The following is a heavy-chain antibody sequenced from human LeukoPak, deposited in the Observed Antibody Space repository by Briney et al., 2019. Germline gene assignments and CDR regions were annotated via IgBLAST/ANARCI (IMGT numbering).Heavy chain of an antibody. V-gene: IGHV3-21*01. CDR1: GFTFSTYS. CDR2: ISSSTSYI. J-gene: IGHJ4*02. D-gene: IGHD3-22*01. CDR3: ATAGYYLPDY. Sequence: PGGSLRLSCAASGFTFSTYSMNWVRQATGKGLEWVSSISSSTSYIYYADSVKGRFTISRDNAKNSLYLQMNSLRAEDTAVYYCATAGYYLPDYWGQGTLVTVSS.